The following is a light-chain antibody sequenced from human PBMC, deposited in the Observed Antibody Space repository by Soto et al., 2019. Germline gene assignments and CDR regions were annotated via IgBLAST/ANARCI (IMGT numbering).Light chain of an antibody. V-gene: IGLV2-14*01. CDR3: SSYTSSSPYV. CDR1: SSDVGGYNY. J-gene: IGLJ1*01. Sequence: QSVLTQPASVSGSPGQSITISCTGTSSDVGGYNYVSWYQQHPGKAHKLMIYDVSNRPSGVSNRFSGSKSGNTASLTISWLQAEDEADYYCSSYTSSSPYVFGTGTKVTVL. CDR2: DVS.